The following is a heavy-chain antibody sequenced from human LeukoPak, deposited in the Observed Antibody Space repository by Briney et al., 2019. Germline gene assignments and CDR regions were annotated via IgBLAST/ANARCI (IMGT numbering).Heavy chain of an antibody. J-gene: IGHJ5*02. Sequence: PSETLSLTCAVYGGSFSGYYWSWLRQPPGKGLEWIGEINHSGSTNSNPSLKSRVTISVDTSKNQFSLKLSSVTAADTAVYYCARGTVVPAAMPGNNWFDPWGQGTLVTVSS. CDR1: GGSFSGYY. D-gene: IGHD2-2*01. CDR3: ARGTVVPAAMPGNNWFDP. CDR2: INHSGST. V-gene: IGHV4-34*01.